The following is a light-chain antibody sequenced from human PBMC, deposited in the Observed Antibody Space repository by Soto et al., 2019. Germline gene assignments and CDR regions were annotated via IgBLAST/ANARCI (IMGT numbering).Light chain of an antibody. V-gene: IGKV1-12*01. J-gene: IGKJ1*01. CDR1: QDIDSW. CDR3: QQGSTFPWT. Sequence: DIQMTQSPSSVSASVGDRVTITCRASQDIDSWLAWYQQKPGKAPKLLIYAASSLRSGVPSRFSGSGSGTDFTFTTSSLQPEDFATYYCQQGSTFPWTFGQGTKVDIK. CDR2: AAS.